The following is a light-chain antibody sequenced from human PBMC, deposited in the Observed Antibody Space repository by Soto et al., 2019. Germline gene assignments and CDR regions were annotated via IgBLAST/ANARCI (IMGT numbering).Light chain of an antibody. CDR3: QEYDKWPPGFT. CDR2: GPS. CDR1: QSVSTN. V-gene: IGKV3-15*01. J-gene: IGKJ3*01. Sequence: EIVMTQSPATLSVSPGERATPSCRASQSVSTNLAWYQQKPGQAPRLLIYGPSIRATGIPARFSGSGSGTEFTLTINSLQSEDFALYYYQEYDKWPPGFTFGPGIRVDNK.